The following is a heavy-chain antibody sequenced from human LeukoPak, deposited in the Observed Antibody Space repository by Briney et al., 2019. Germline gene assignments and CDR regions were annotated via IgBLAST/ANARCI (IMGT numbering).Heavy chain of an antibody. CDR3: ARARVGATLRFDY. J-gene: IGHJ4*02. V-gene: IGHV1-3*01. CDR2: INAGNGNT. Sequence: RASVKVSCKASGYTFTSYVMHWVRQAPGQRLEWMGWINAGNGNTKYSQKFQGRVTITRDTSASTAYMELSSLRSEDTAVYYCARARVGATLRFDYWGQGTLVTVSS. CDR1: GYTFTSYV. D-gene: IGHD1-26*01.